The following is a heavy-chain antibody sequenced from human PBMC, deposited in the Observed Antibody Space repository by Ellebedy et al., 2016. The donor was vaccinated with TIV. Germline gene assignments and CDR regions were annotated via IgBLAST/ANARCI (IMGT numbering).Heavy chain of an antibody. Sequence: GGSLRLSCAASGLTVSDSYMSWVRQAPGKGLEWVANIYSGGNTYYAESVKGRFNVSRDTSKNTLYLQMSSLRAEDTALYYCARDSSPAGPYYYGMDVWGPGTTVTVSS. D-gene: IGHD2-2*01. V-gene: IGHV3-66*01. J-gene: IGHJ6*02. CDR3: ARDSSPAGPYYYGMDV. CDR1: GLTVSDSY. CDR2: IYSGGNT.